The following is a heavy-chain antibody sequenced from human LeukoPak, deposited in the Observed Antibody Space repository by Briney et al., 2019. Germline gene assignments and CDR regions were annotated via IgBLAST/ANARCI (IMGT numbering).Heavy chain of an antibody. CDR2: INHSGST. Sequence: PSETLSLTCAVYGGSFSGYYWSWIRQPPGKGLEWIGEINHSGSTNYNPSLKSRVTISVDTSKNQFSLKLSSVTAADTAVYYCARDGYNFAYWGQGTLVTVSS. CDR3: ARDGYNFAY. V-gene: IGHV4-34*01. J-gene: IGHJ4*02. D-gene: IGHD5-24*01. CDR1: GGSFSGYY.